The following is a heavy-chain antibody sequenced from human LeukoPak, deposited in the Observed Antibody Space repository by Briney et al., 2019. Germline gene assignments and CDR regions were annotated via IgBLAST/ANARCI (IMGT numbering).Heavy chain of an antibody. V-gene: IGHV3-48*03. J-gene: IGHJ4*02. CDR1: GFTFSSYE. D-gene: IGHD5-18*01. Sequence: GGSLRLSCAASGFTFSSYEMNWVRQAPGKGLERVSYISGSGTTIYYADSVKGRFTISRDNSKKSLYLQLNSLRAEDTAVYYCARDPEFSYGYYFDYWGQGTLVTVSS. CDR3: ARDPEFSYGYYFDY. CDR2: ISGSGTTI.